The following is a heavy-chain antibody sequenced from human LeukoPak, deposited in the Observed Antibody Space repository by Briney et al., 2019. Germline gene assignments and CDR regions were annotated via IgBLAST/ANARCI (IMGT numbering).Heavy chain of an antibody. CDR1: GFTFDDYG. V-gene: IGHV3-20*04. Sequence: GGSLRLSCAASGFTFDDYGMSWVRQAPGKGLEWVSGINWNGGSTGYAESVKGRFTISRDNAKNSLYLQMNSLRAEDTAVYYCAKGGISTIVRGVIGYMDVWGKGTTVTISS. J-gene: IGHJ6*03. D-gene: IGHD3-10*01. CDR2: INWNGGST. CDR3: AKGGISTIVRGVIGYMDV.